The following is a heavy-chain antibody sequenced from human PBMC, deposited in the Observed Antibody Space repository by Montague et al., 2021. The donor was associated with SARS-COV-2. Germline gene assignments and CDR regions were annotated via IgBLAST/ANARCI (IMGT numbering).Heavy chain of an antibody. D-gene: IGHD3-10*01. CDR2: IWYDGSNQ. V-gene: IGHV3-33*08. Sequence: SRRLSCAASGFTLSSYDMHWVRQAPGKGLEWVAVIWYDGSNQYYGDSVKGRFTISRDNSKNTLYLQMNSLRAEDTAVYYCAREYSAPRWFGEYNRYGMDVWGQGTTVTVSS. CDR1: GFTLSSYD. CDR3: AREYSAPRWFGEYNRYGMDV. J-gene: IGHJ6*02.